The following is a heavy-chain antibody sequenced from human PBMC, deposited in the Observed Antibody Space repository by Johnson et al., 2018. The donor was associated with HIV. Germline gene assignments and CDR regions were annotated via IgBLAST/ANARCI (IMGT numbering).Heavy chain of an antibody. J-gene: IGHJ3*02. CDR2: IGTAGDT. Sequence: VQLVESGGGLVQPGGSLRLSCAASGFTFSSYDMHWVRQATGKGLEWVSAIGTAGDTYYPGSVKGRLTISRENAKNSLYLQMNSLRAGDTAVYYCAILRRMGAFDIWGQGTMVTVSS. V-gene: IGHV3-13*01. CDR3: AILRRMGAFDI. CDR1: GFTFSSYD. D-gene: IGHD2-15*01.